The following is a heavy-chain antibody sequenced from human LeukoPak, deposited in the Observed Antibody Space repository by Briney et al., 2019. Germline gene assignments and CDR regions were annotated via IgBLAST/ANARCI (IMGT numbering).Heavy chain of an antibody. Sequence: GGSLRLSCAVSAFTVSSNYMRWVRQAPGKGLEWVSVIYGGGSTNYADSVKGRFTISRDNSKNTLYLQMNSLRAEDTAVYYCARDHSGSYQRAFDIWGQGTMVTVSS. V-gene: IGHV3-66*02. CDR1: AFTVSSNY. J-gene: IGHJ3*02. CDR3: ARDHSGSYQRAFDI. CDR2: IYGGGST. D-gene: IGHD1-26*01.